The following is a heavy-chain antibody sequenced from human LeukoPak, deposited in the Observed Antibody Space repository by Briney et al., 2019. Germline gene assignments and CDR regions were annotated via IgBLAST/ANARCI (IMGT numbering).Heavy chain of an antibody. CDR2: VRYDGSDG. V-gene: IGHV3-30*02. CDR3: AKDGVSSTWSGYYLEY. CDR1: GFTFSNYG. J-gene: IGHJ4*02. D-gene: IGHD6-13*01. Sequence: GGSLRLSCAASGFTFSNYGMHWVRQAPGKGRGWVAFVRYDGSDGHYSDSVKGRFTISRDNSKNTLFLQMNSPRGEDTAVYYCAKDGVSSTWSGYYLEYWGQGILVTVSS.